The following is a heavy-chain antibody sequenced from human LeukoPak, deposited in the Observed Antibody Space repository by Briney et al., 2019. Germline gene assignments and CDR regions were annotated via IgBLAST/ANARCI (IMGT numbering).Heavy chain of an antibody. D-gene: IGHD2-2*01. V-gene: IGHV3-11*01. J-gene: IGHJ5*02. CDR3: ARDSNIVVVPAALDP. Sequence: PGGSLRLSCAASGFTFSDYYMSWIRQAPGKGLEWVSYISSSGSTIYYADSVKGRFTISRDKAKNSLYLQMNSLRAEDTAVYYCARDSNIVVVPAALDPWGQGTLVTVSS. CDR1: GFTFSDYY. CDR2: ISSSGSTI.